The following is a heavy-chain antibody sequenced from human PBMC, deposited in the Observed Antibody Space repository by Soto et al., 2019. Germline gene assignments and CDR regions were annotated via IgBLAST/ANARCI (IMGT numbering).Heavy chain of an antibody. CDR1: GFTFSSYA. D-gene: IGHD6-6*01. CDR3: AKAQNRGPPSLVVPKDY. CDR2: ISGSGGST. V-gene: IGHV3-23*01. Sequence: GESLKISCAASGFTFSSYAMSWVRQAPGKGLEWVSAISGSGGSTYYADSVKGRFTISRDNSKNTLYLQMNSLRAEDTAVYYCAKAQNRGPPSLVVPKDYWGQGTLVTVSS. J-gene: IGHJ4*02.